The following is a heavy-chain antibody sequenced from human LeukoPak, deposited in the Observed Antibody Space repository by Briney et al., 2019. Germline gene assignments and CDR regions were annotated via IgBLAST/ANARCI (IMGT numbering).Heavy chain of an antibody. J-gene: IGHJ4*02. CDR1: GGSFSGYY. D-gene: IGHD6-19*01. V-gene: IGHV4-34*01. CDR2: INHSGST. Sequence: KPSETLSLTCAVYGGSFSGYYWSWIRQPPGKGLEWIGEINHSGSTNYNPSLKSRVTISVDTSKNQFSLKLSSVTAADTAVYYCARNSGPGTYNDYWGQGTLVTVSS. CDR3: ARNSGPGTYNDY.